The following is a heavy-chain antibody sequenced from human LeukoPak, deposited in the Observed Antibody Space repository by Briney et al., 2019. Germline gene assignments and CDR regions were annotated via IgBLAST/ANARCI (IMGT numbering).Heavy chain of an antibody. J-gene: IGHJ3*02. D-gene: IGHD5-18*01. V-gene: IGHV5-51*01. CDR1: GYSFTSYW. CDR2: IYPGDSDT. CDR3: ARHYRYSYGLRLDAFDI. Sequence: GESLKISCKGSGYSFTSYWIGWVRQMPGKGLEWMGIIYPGDSDTRYSPSFQGQVTISADKSISTAYLQWSSLKASDTAMYYCARHYRYSYGLRLDAFDIWGQGTMVTVSS.